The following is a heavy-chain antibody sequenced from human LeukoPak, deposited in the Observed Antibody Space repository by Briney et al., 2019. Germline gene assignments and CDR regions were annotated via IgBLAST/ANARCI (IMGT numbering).Heavy chain of an antibody. J-gene: IGHJ4*02. D-gene: IGHD3-10*01. CDR2: IIPIFGTT. Sequence: SMKLSCKASRGTFSNYAISCVRQAPEQRLEWMGGIIPIFGTTNYAQKFQGRVTITADESTSTAYMELSSLRSEDTAVYYCARDGYGSGTYFDYWGQGTLVTVSS. V-gene: IGHV1-69*01. CDR3: ARDGYGSGTYFDY. CDR1: RGTFSNYA.